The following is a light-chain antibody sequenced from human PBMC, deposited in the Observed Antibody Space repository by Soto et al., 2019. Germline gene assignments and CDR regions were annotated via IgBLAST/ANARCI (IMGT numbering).Light chain of an antibody. CDR2: DAS. CDR3: QQYAYSPRT. V-gene: IGKV3-20*01. CDR1: QSVSSNY. J-gene: IGKJ1*01. Sequence: EIVLTQSPGTLSLSPGERTTLSCRASQSVSSNYLAWYQQKPGQAPRLLISDASIRATGIPDRFSGSGSATDFTLTISRLEPEDFAVYYCQQYAYSPRTFVQGTKVEIK.